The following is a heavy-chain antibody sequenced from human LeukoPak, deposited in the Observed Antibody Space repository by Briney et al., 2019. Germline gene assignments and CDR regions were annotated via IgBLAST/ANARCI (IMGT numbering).Heavy chain of an antibody. V-gene: IGHV1-46*01. CDR3: ARDLRDCSGGSCYSGRDY. D-gene: IGHD2-15*01. CDR1: GYTFTSYY. CDR2: INPSGGST. J-gene: IGHJ4*02. Sequence: GASVKVSCKASGYTFTSYYMHWVRQAPGQGLEWMGIINPSGGSTSYAQKFQGRVTMTRDTSTSTVYMELGSLRSEDTAVYYCARDLRDCSGGSCYSGRDYWGQGTLVTVSS.